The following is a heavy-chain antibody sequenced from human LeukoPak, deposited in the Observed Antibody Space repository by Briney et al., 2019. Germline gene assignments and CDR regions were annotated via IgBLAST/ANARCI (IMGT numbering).Heavy chain of an antibody. V-gene: IGHV3-11*06. J-gene: IGHJ4*02. CDR2: ISSSSSYI. CDR1: GFTFSDYY. CDR3: ARDAVTMVRGVTGY. D-gene: IGHD3-10*01. Sequence: GGSLRLSCAASGFTFSDYYMSWIRQAPGKGLEWVSSISSSSSYIYYADSVKGRFTISRDNAKNSLYLQMNSLRAEDTAVYYCARDAVTMVRGVTGYWGQGTLVTVSS.